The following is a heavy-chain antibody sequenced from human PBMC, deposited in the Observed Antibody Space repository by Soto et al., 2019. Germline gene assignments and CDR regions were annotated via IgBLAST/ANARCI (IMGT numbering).Heavy chain of an antibody. D-gene: IGHD1-1*01. J-gene: IGHJ5*02. V-gene: IGHV3-23*01. CDR2: ISDSGGRT. CDR3: AKSLNINWKNWFDP. Sequence: GGSLRLSCAASGFTFSSSAMNWVRQAPGKGLEWVSIISDSGGRTYYADSVRGRFTISRDNSKNTLYLQMNSLRAEDTAVYYCAKSLNINWKNWFDPWGQGTMVTVSS. CDR1: GFTFSSSA.